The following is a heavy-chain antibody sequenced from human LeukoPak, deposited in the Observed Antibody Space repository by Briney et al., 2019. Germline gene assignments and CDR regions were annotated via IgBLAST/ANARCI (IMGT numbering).Heavy chain of an antibody. Sequence: PSETLSLTCTVSGGSISSYYWSWIRQPPGKGLEWIGFIFYSGSTKYNPSLESRVTISVDTSKNQFSLSLRSVNAADTAVYYCARVKYQPRDVFDIWGQGTLVTVSS. J-gene: IGHJ3*02. CDR3: ARVKYQPRDVFDI. V-gene: IGHV4-59*01. D-gene: IGHD2-2*01. CDR2: IFYSGST. CDR1: GGSISSYY.